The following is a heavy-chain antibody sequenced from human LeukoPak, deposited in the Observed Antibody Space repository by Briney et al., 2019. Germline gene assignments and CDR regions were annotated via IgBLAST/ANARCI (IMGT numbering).Heavy chain of an antibody. J-gene: IGHJ4*02. Sequence: ASVKVSCKASGYTFTGYYMHWVRQAPGQGLEWMGYIYPNSSATKYAQKFQGRVTMTRDTSISTAYMALSGLGSDDTAVYYCGTLLSNGPFDYWGQGSLVTVSS. CDR1: GYTFTGYY. CDR3: GTLLSNGPFDY. V-gene: IGHV1-2*02. CDR2: IYPNSSAT.